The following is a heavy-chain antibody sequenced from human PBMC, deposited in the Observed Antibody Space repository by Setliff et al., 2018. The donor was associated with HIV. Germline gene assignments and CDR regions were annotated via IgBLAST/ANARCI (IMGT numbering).Heavy chain of an antibody. V-gene: IGHV1-69*06. CDR3: ARDRGSGWYGDAFDI. CDR1: GDTLSIHP. D-gene: IGHD6-19*01. Sequence: SVKVSCKASGDTLSIHPISWVRQAPGRGLDWMGGIIPAFGTPNYAQKFHGRVTITADKSTSTAYMELSSLRSEDTAVYYCARDRGSGWYGDAFDIWGQGTMVTVSS. CDR2: IIPAFGTP. J-gene: IGHJ3*02.